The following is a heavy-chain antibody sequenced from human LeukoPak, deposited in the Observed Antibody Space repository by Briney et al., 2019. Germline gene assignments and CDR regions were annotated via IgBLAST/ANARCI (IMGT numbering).Heavy chain of an antibody. CDR3: ARDDSSITMVRGVIINGAFDI. CDR2: IKQDGSEK. J-gene: IGHJ3*02. V-gene: IGHV3-7*01. CDR1: GFTFSSYW. Sequence: GGSLRLSCAASGFTFSSYWMSWVRQAPGKGLEWVANIKQDGSEKYYVDSVKGRFTISRDNAKNSLYLQMNSLRAEGTAVYYCARDDSSITMVRGVIINGAFDIWGQGTMVTVSS. D-gene: IGHD3-10*01.